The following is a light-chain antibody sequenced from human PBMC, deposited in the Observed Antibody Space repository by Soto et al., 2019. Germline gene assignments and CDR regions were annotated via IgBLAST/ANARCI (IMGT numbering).Light chain of an antibody. J-gene: IGLJ1*01. V-gene: IGLV3-21*02. CDR3: QVWDSSSDQYV. Sequence: SYELTQPPSVSVAPGQTARITCGGNNIGSKSVHWYQQKPGQAPVLVVYDDGDRPSGIPERFSGSNSGNTATLTISRVEAGDEVDYYCQVWDSSSDQYVFGTGTKLTVL. CDR1: NIGSKS. CDR2: DDG.